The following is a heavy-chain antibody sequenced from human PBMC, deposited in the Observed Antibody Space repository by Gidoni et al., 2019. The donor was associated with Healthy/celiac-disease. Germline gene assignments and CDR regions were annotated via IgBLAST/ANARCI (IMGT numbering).Heavy chain of an antibody. CDR2: ISRSSSYI. D-gene: IGHD6-13*01. V-gene: IGHV3-21*01. CDR1: GFTFSSYS. Sequence: EVQLVEYGGGLVKPGGSLRLSCAASGFTFSSYSMNWVRQAPGKGLEWVSSISRSSSYIYYADSVKGRFTISRDNAKNSLYLQMNSLRAEDTAVYYCARDVVDSRGYWGQGTLVTVSS. J-gene: IGHJ4*02. CDR3: ARDVVDSRGY.